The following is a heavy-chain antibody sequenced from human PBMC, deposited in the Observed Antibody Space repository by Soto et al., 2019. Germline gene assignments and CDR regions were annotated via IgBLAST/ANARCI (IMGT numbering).Heavy chain of an antibody. Sequence: SETLSLTCTVSGDSIISSDFYWGWVRQPPRKGLEWIGSIFYLGSSYYNPSLKSRVTMSVDTSKNQFSLRLRSVTAADTALYFCARHSLALRKNNWFDPWGQGIMVTVSS. J-gene: IGHJ5*02. CDR1: GDSIISSDFY. D-gene: IGHD3-3*02. CDR3: ARHSLALRKNNWFDP. CDR2: IFYLGSS. V-gene: IGHV4-39*01.